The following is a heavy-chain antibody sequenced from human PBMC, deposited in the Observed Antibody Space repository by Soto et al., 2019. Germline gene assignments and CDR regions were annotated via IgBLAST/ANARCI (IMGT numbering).Heavy chain of an antibody. V-gene: IGHV3-74*01. D-gene: IGHD5-12*01. Sequence: PGGSLRLSCAASGFTFSTFWMHLVRQVPGKGLVWVSRINTDGSKTTYAASVKGRFTISRDNAKNTVYLQMDSLRAEDAAVYYCATVATNSYNWLDPWGQGTLVTVSS. CDR3: ATVATNSYNWLDP. CDR1: GFTFSTFW. J-gene: IGHJ5*02. CDR2: INTDGSKT.